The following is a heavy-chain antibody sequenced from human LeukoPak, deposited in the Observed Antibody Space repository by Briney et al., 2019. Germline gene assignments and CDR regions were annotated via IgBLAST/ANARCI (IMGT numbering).Heavy chain of an antibody. CDR1: GFTFSDYW. CDR3: ARKFPVDY. Sequence: GGSVRLSCSASGFTFSDYWMSWVRQAPGKGLEWVANIKEDGSKKHHVDSVKGRFTIYRDNSKNSLYLQMNSLRVEDTAVYYCARKFPVDYWGQGTLVTVSS. CDR2: IKEDGSKK. J-gene: IGHJ4*02. V-gene: IGHV3-7*01.